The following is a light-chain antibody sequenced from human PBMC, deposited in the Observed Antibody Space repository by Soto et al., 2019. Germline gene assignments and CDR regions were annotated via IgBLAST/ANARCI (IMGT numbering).Light chain of an antibody. CDR1: QNINNW. CDR2: RAS. J-gene: IGKJ1*01. V-gene: IGKV1-5*03. CDR3: QQYSSDST. Sequence: DIQMTQSPSTLSASVGDRVTITCRASQNINNWLAWYQQKPGKAPKLLIYRASSFEHGVPSRFSGRGSGTDFIFTITSLQPDDFATYYWQQYSSDSTFGQGTKVEIK.